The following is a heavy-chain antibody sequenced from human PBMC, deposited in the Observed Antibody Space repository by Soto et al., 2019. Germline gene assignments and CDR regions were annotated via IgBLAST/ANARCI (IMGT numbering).Heavy chain of an antibody. CDR1: GDSVSSNSAA. CDR2: TYYRSKWYN. V-gene: IGHV6-1*01. J-gene: IGHJ4*02. D-gene: IGHD3-22*01. CDR3: ASYCHPYYYDSSGYSF. Sequence: SQTLSLTCVISGDSVSSNSAAWNWIRQSPSRGLEWLGRTYYRSKWYNDYAVSVKSRITINPDTSKNQFSLQLNSVTPEDTAVYYCASYCHPYYYDSSGYSFWGQGTLVTVSS.